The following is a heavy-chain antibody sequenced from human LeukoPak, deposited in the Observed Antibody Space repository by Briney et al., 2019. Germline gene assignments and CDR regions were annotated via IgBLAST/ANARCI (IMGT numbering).Heavy chain of an antibody. D-gene: IGHD3-10*01. CDR2: INPNSGGT. J-gene: IGHJ5*02. CDR3: ARDGELLWFGESRNWFDP. CDR1: GYTFTGYY. V-gene: IGHV1-2*02. Sequence: ASVKVSCKASGYTFTGYYMHWVRQAPGQGLEWMGWINPNSGGTNYAQKFQGRVTMTRDTSTSTVYMELSSLRSEDTAVYYCARDGELLWFGESRNWFDPWGQGTLVTVSS.